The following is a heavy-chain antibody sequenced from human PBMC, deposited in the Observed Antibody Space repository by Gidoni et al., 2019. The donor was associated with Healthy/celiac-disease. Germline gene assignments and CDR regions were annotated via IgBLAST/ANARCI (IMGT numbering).Heavy chain of an antibody. CDR3: ARERGYCSSTSCPTSFDI. Sequence: QVQLVESGGGVVQPGRSLRLSCAASGFTLSSYGMHWVRQAPGKGLEWVAVIWYDGSNKYYADSVKGRFTISRDNSKNTLYLQMNSLRAEDTAVYYCARERGYCSSTSCPTSFDIWGQGTMVTVSS. J-gene: IGHJ3*02. CDR2: IWYDGSNK. CDR1: GFTLSSYG. D-gene: IGHD2-2*01. V-gene: IGHV3-33*01.